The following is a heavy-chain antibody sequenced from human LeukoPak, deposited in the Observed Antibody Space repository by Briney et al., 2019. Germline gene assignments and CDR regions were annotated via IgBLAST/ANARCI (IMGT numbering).Heavy chain of an antibody. CDR2: IRYDGSNK. J-gene: IGHJ4*02. Sequence: PGGSLRLSCAASGFTFSSYGIHWVRQAPGKGLEWVAFIRYDGSNKYYTDSVKGRFTISRDNSKNTLYLQMNSLRAEDTAVYYCARDGYYDFWSGYYEPFDYWGQGTLVTVSS. CDR3: ARDGYYDFWSGYYEPFDY. CDR1: GFTFSSYG. V-gene: IGHV3-30*02. D-gene: IGHD3-3*01.